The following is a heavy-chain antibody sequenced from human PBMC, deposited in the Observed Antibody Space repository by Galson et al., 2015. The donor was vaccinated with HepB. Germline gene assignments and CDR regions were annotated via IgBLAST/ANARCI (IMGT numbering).Heavy chain of an antibody. V-gene: IGHV3-15*01. D-gene: IGHD2-2*01. CDR2: VTTEAAGETI. Sequence: SLRLSCAASGFIFNSAWLSWVRQAPGKGLEWVGRVTTEAAGETIQYAAPVKGRFTVSRDDSKNTLYLHMNTLNIEDTAVYYCAIDVPAPLSQIDYWGQGTLVTVSS. CDR3: AIDVPAPLSQIDY. J-gene: IGHJ4*02. CDR1: GFIFNSAW.